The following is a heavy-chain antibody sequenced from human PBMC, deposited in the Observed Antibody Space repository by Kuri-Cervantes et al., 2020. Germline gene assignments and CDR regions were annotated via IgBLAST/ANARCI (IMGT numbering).Heavy chain of an antibody. Sequence: GGSLRLSCAASGFTFGNYAMSWVRQAPGKGLEWVSVIYSGGSTYYADSVKGRFTISRDNSKNTLSLQMNSLRAEDTAVYYCAGVAYHYYAMDVWGQGTTVTVSS. CDR2: IYSGGST. D-gene: IGHD2-21*01. V-gene: IGHV3-53*01. CDR3: AGVAYHYYAMDV. CDR1: GFTFGNYA. J-gene: IGHJ6*02.